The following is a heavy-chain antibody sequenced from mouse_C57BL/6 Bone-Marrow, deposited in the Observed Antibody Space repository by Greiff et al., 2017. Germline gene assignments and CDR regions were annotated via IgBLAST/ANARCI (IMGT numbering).Heavy chain of an antibody. CDR1: GYSITSGYY. J-gene: IGHJ4*01. V-gene: IGHV3-6*01. CDR3: ASGDYGSSYGAMDY. D-gene: IGHD1-1*01. CDR2: ISYDGSN. Sequence: EVKLMESGPGLVKPSQSLSLTCSVTGYSITSGYYWNWIRQFPGNKLEWMGYISYDGSNNYNPSLKNRISITRDTSKNQFFLKLNSVTTEDTATYYCASGDYGSSYGAMDYWGQGTSVTVSS.